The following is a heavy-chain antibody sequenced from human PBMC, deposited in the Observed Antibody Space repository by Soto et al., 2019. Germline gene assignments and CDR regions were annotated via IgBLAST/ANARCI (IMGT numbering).Heavy chain of an antibody. J-gene: IGHJ6*02. CDR1: VGSISSYY. V-gene: IGHV4-59*01. CDR2: IYYSGST. CDR3: ARERILGVQDV. D-gene: IGHD2-21*01. Sequence: PSETLSLTCTVSVGSISSYYWSWIRQPPGKGLEWIGYIYYSGSTNYNPSLKSRVTISVDTSKNQFSLKLSSVTAADTAVYYCARERILGVQDVWGQGTTVTVSS.